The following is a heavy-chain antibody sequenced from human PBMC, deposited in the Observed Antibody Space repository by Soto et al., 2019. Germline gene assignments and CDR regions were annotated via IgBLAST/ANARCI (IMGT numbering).Heavy chain of an antibody. V-gene: IGHV3-21*01. D-gene: IGHD1-20*01. J-gene: IGHJ5*02. CDR2: ISSSSSYI. Sequence: EVQLVESGGGLVKPGGSLRLSCAASGFTFSSYSMNWVRQAPGKGLEWVSSISSSSSYIYYADSVKGRFTISRDNAKNSLYMQMNSLRAEDTAVYYCAREPLTGTNYGFDPWGQGTMVTVSS. CDR1: GFTFSSYS. CDR3: AREPLTGTNYGFDP.